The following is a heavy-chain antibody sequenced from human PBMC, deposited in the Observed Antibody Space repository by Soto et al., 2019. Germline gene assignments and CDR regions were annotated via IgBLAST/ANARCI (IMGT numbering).Heavy chain of an antibody. V-gene: IGHV3-7*02. D-gene: IGHD6-19*01. CDR3: TRTYSSGWYGGWFDP. Sequence: GGSLRLSCAASGLPFSSSWMTWVRQTPGRGLEWVANIKQDGSVKYYVDSVKGRFTISRDNAENSLYLQMNSLRAEDTAVYYCTRTYSSGWYGGWFDPWGQGTLVTVS. CDR1: GLPFSSSW. J-gene: IGHJ5*02. CDR2: IKQDGSVK.